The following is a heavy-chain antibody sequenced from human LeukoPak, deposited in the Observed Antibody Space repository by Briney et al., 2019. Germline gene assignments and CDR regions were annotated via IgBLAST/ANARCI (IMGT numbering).Heavy chain of an antibody. CDR1: GDSISGSNYH. J-gene: IGHJ5*02. CDR2: VHRSGRA. V-gene: IGHV4-39*07. CDR3: AREPDA. Sequence: ASETLSLTCTVSGDSISGSNYHWGWIRQPPGMGLEWLGNVHRSGRAYYNESLRGRTIISVDTSKNQFSLRLASMTTADTAVYCCAREPDAWGQGILVTVSS.